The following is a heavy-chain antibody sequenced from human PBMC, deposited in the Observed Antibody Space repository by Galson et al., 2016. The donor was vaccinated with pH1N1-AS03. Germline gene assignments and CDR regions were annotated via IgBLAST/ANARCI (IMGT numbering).Heavy chain of an antibody. V-gene: IGHV1-46*01. CDR2: IDPSGGPT. CDR3: ARRYYFDY. CDR1: GYTLTRYY. D-gene: IGHD3-16*02. Sequence: SVKVSCKASGYTLTRYYMHWVRQAPGQGLEWMGIIDPSGGPTTYAPTFQGRITITTDTATGTVHMEMVSLRSEDTAVYYCARRYYFDYWGQGTLVTVSS. J-gene: IGHJ4*02.